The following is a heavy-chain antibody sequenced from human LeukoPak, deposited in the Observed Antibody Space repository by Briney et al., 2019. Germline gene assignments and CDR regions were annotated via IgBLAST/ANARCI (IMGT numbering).Heavy chain of an antibody. CDR2: IYYSGST. CDR3: ARDTWELLPRI. D-gene: IGHD1-26*01. J-gene: IGHJ4*02. Sequence: SETLPLTCTVSGGSISSSSYYWGWIRQPPGKGREWIGSIYYSGSTYYNPSLKSRVTISVDTSKNQFSLKLSSVTAADTAVYYCARDTWELLPRIWGQGTLVTVSS. CDR1: GGSISSSSYY. V-gene: IGHV4-39*07.